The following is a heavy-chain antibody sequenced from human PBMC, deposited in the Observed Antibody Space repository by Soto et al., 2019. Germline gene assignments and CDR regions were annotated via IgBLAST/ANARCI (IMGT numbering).Heavy chain of an antibody. V-gene: IGHV3-9*01. CDR2: ISWNSGSI. J-gene: IGHJ5*02. Sequence: PGGSLRPSCAASGFTFDGYAMHWVRQAPGKGLEWVSGISWNSGSIGYADSVKGRFTISRDNAKNSLYLQMNSLRAEDTALYYCAKSSGPNSSSWYFWFDPWGQGTLVTVSS. CDR3: AKSSGPNSSSWYFWFDP. CDR1: GFTFDGYA. D-gene: IGHD6-13*01.